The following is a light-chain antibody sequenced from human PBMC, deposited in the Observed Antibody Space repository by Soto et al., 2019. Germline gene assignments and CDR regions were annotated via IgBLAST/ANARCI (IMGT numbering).Light chain of an antibody. CDR3: QQRTNWPPKYT. Sequence: DIVLTQSPATLSLSPGERATLSCRASQSVTSYLAWYRQKPGQAPRLLIYDASNRATGIPDRFSGSGSGTDFTLTISSLEPEDFAVYYCQQRTNWPPKYTFGQGTKLEIK. V-gene: IGKV3-11*01. J-gene: IGKJ2*01. CDR2: DAS. CDR1: QSVTSY.